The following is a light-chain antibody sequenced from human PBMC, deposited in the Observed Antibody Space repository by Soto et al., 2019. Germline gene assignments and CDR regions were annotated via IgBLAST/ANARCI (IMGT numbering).Light chain of an antibody. J-gene: IGKJ5*01. CDR3: QQYHKWPPIT. CDR2: GAS. CDR1: QSVDGY. Sequence: EVVMTQSPATLSVSLGESATLSCRASQSVDGYLAWYQQKPGQAPRLLIYGASTRATGVTARFRGGGSGSEFTLTISSLQSEDSAVYYCQQYHKWPPITFSQGTRLEIK. V-gene: IGKV3-15*01.